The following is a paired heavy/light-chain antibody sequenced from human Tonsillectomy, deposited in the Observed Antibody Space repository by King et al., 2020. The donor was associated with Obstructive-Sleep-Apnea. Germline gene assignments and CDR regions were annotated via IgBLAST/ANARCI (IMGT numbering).Heavy chain of an antibody. D-gene: IGHD3-10*01. CDR1: GFTFSSYW. V-gene: IGHV3-7*01. J-gene: IGHJ4*02. Sequence: EVQLVESGGGLVQPGGSLRLSCAASGFTFSSYWMSWVRQAPGKGLEWVANIKQDGSEKYYVDSVKGRFTISRDNAKNSLYLQMDSLRVEDTAVYYCARRGDWGQGTLVAVSS. CDR2: IKQDGSEK. CDR3: ARRGD.
Light chain of an antibody. CDR2: DAS. CDR3: QQFNNY. CDR1: QGINSA. V-gene: IGKV1D-13*01. J-gene: IGKJ5*01. Sequence: AIQLTQSPSSLSASVGDRVTITCRASQGINSALAWYQQKPGKAPKLLIYDASSLESGVPSRFSGSGSGTDFTLTISSLQPEDFATYYCQQFNNYFGQGTRLEIK.